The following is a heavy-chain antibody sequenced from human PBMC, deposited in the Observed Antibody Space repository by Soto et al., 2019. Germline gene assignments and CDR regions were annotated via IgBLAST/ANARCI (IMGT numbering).Heavy chain of an antibody. J-gene: IGHJ4*02. Sequence: QLQLQESGPGLVKPSETLSLTCSVSGDSINSDSYYWGLIRQPPGKGLEWIGSIYYRGNTYYNPSLKTRVTISLDKSKSQFSLKLNSVTAADSAVYFCARLEGLATISYYFDYWGQGTLVTVSS. CDR1: GDSINSDSYY. CDR3: ARLEGLATISYYFDY. CDR2: IYYRGNT. V-gene: IGHV4-39*01. D-gene: IGHD3-9*01.